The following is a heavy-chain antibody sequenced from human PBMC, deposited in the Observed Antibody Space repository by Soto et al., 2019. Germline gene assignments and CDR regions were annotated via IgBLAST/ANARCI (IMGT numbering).Heavy chain of an antibody. Sequence: QITLKESGPTLVQPTQTLTLTCTFSGFSLTTSGVGVGWIRQPPGRALEWVALIYWNDDRRFNPSLKSEFSITKDTPRTLVVLTLTNVDPVDTATYYCAHYYYDSTGFARLFDYWGQGAPVTVSS. CDR2: IYWNDDR. D-gene: IGHD3-22*01. CDR3: AHYYYDSTGFARLFDY. V-gene: IGHV2-5*01. CDR1: GFSLTTSGVG. J-gene: IGHJ4*02.